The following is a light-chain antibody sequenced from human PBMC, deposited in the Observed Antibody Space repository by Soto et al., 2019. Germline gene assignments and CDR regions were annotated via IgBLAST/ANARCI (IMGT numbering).Light chain of an antibody. CDR1: QSISSY. J-gene: IGKJ1*01. Sequence: DIQMTQSPSTLSASVGDRVTITCRASQSISSYLNWYQQKPGKAPKLPIYAASSLQSRVPSSFSGSGSGTDFTLTISSLQPEDFATYDCQQSYSPPWTFGQGTKV. V-gene: IGKV1-39*01. CDR2: AAS. CDR3: QQSYSPPWT.